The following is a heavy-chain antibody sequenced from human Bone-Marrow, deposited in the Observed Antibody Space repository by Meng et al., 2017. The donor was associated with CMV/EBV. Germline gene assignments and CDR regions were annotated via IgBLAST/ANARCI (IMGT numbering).Heavy chain of an antibody. CDR2: IIPIFGTA. Sequence: SVKVSCKASGGTFSSYAISWVRQAPGQGLEWMGGIIPIFGTANYAQKFQGRVTITTDESTSTAYMELSSLRSEDTAVYYCARDLTTGRSYDAFDIWDQGTMVTVSS. J-gene: IGHJ3*02. V-gene: IGHV1-69*05. D-gene: IGHD1-1*01. CDR1: GGTFSSYA. CDR3: ARDLTTGRSYDAFDI.